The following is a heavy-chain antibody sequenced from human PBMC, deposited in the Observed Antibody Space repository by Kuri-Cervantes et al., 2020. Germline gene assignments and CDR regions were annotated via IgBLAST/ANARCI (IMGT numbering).Heavy chain of an antibody. CDR3: ARAGNPAGQYYFDS. D-gene: IGHD1-14*01. CDR2: IYHSGST. J-gene: IGHJ4*02. V-gene: IGHV4-4*02. Sequence: SETLSLTCAVSGGSISSSNWWSWVRQPPGKGLEWIGEIYHSGSTNYNPSLKSRVTISVDKSKNQFSLRLSSVTAADTAVYYCARAGNPAGQYYFDSWGQGTLVTVSS. CDR1: GGSISSSNW.